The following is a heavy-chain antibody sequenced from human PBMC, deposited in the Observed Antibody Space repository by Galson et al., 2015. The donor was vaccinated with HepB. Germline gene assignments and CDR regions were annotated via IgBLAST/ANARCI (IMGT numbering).Heavy chain of an antibody. D-gene: IGHD7-27*01. V-gene: IGHV3-48*01. CDR1: GFTFNNYN. CDR2: ISTDGSTI. Sequence: SLRLSCAASGFTFNNYNMNWVRQAPGKGLEWVSYISTDGSTIYYADSVKGRFTISRDNAKNSLFLQMNSLRAEDTTVYYCAREMEGTGNAFDIWGQGTMVTVSS. CDR3: AREMEGTGNAFDI. J-gene: IGHJ3*02.